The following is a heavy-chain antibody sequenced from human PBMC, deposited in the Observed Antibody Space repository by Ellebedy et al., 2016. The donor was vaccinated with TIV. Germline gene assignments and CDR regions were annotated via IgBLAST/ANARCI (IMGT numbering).Heavy chain of an antibody. CDR3: ARDTRFIDHQHNWFDP. CDR1: GFIFSDYY. CDR2: ISNSGTAI. J-gene: IGHJ5*02. Sequence: GGSLRLSCAASGFIFSDYYMSWIRQAPGKGLEWLSYISNSGTAIYYADSVKGRFTISRDNAKDSLYLQMNSLRADDTAICFCARDTRFIDHQHNWFDPWGQGTLVTVSS. V-gene: IGHV3-11*01. D-gene: IGHD1-26*01.